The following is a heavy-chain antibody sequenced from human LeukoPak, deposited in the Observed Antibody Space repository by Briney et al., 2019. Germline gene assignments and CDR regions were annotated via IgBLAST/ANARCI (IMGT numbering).Heavy chain of an antibody. J-gene: IGHJ4*02. CDR3: ARGRFDYDSSGYYYAIYYFDY. V-gene: IGHV1-69*02. CDR1: GYTFTGYY. CDR2: IIPILGIA. D-gene: IGHD3-22*01. Sequence: ASVKVSCKASGYTFTGYYMHWVRQAPGQGLEWMGRIIPILGIANYAQKFQGRVTITADKSTSTAYMELSSLRSEDTAVYYCARGRFDYDSSGYYYAIYYFDYWGQGTLVTVSS.